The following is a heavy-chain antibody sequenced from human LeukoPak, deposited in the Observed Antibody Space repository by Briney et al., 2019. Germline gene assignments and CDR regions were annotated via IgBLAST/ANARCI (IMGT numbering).Heavy chain of an antibody. V-gene: IGHV3-33*01. CDR1: GFAFSAYG. D-gene: IGHD1-1*01. CDR2: TWHDGTNK. J-gene: IGHJ3*02. CDR3: VRGGPNWPSEPFDI. Sequence: PGRSLRLSCTASGFAFSAYGMDWVRQAPGKGLEWVAVTWHDGTNKYYADSVKGRFTISRDNSKNTLYLQMDSLRAEDTAVYYCVRGGPNWPSEPFDIWGQGTMVTVSS.